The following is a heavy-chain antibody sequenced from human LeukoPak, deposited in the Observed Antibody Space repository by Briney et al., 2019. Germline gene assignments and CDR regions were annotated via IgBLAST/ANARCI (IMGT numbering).Heavy chain of an antibody. CDR3: ARHGSDWSFDY. D-gene: IGHD6-19*01. CDR2: IYSGGST. V-gene: IGHV3-53*01. CDR1: GFTVSSNY. J-gene: IGHJ4*02. Sequence: GGSLRLSCAASGFTVSSNYMSWVRQAPGKGLEWVSVIYSGGSTYYADSVKGRFTISRDNSKNTLYLQMNSLRAEDTAVYYCARHGSDWSFDYWGRGALVTVSS.